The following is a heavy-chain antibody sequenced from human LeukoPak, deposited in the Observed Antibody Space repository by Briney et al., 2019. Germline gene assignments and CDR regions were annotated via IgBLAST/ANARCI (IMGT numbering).Heavy chain of an antibody. V-gene: IGHV3-73*01. CDR2: IRSKANSYAT. CDR3: ARPVTGTYAPLEY. J-gene: IGHJ4*02. Sequence: GGSLRLSCAASGFTFSSYAMHWVRQASGKGLEWVGRIRSKANSYATAYAASVKGRFTISRDDSKNTAYLQMNSLKTEDTAVYYCARPVTGTYAPLEYWGQGTLVTVSS. D-gene: IGHD1-1*01. CDR1: GFTFSSYA.